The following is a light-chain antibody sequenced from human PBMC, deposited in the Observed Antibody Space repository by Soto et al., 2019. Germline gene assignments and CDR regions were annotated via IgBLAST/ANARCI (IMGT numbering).Light chain of an antibody. CDR3: QQYKSYSPYT. Sequence: DIQMTQSPSTLSASVGDRVTITCRASQSISSWLAWYQRKPGKAPKLLIYKASSLESGVPSRFSGSGSGTEFTLTISSLQPDDFATYYCQQYKSYSPYTFGQGTKLEIK. CDR1: QSISSW. V-gene: IGKV1-5*03. CDR2: KAS. J-gene: IGKJ2*01.